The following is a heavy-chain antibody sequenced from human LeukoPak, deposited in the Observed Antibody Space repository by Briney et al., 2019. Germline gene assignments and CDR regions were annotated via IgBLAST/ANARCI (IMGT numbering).Heavy chain of an antibody. CDR2: INPNSGGT. J-gene: IGHJ5*02. V-gene: IGHV1-2*02. CDR3: ARDRSGVGDNWFDP. D-gene: IGHD1-26*01. CDR1: GFTFSSYG. Sequence: GGSLRLSCAASGFTFSSYGMHWVRQAPGQGLEWMGWINPNSGGTNYAQKFQGRVTMTRDTSISTAYMELSRLRSDDTAVYYCARDRSGVGDNWFDPWGQGTLVTVSS.